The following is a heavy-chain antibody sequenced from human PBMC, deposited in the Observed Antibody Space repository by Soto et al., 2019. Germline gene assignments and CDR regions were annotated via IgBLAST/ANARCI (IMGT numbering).Heavy chain of an antibody. J-gene: IGHJ4*02. CDR3: AKDRRAGGNSAFYFDF. V-gene: IGHV3-23*01. D-gene: IGHD3-16*01. CDR1: GFSFRSYW. Sequence: GGSLRLSCAGSGFSFRSYWMHWVRQAPGKGLEWVSLISATGGGTYYADSVKGRFTISRDNSHNTLYLQVHSLTAEDTAVYYCAKDRRAGGNSAFYFDFWGQGAQVTVSS. CDR2: ISATGGGT.